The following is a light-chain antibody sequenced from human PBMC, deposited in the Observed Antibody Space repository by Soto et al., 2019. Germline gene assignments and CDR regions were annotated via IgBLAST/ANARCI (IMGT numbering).Light chain of an antibody. Sequence: SYELTQPSSVSVSPGQTARITCSGDVLAKKYARWFQQKPGQAPELVIYKDSERPSGIPERFSGSSSGTTVTLTISGAQVEDEADYYCYSAADNNLGWVFGGGTKLTVL. J-gene: IGLJ3*02. CDR2: KDS. V-gene: IGLV3-27*01. CDR1: VLAKKY. CDR3: YSAADNNLGWV.